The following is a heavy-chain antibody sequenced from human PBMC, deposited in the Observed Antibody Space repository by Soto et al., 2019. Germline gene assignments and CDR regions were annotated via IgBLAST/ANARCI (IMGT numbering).Heavy chain of an antibody. CDR2: ISPGDSEA. D-gene: IGHD6-6*01. V-gene: IGHV5-51*03. J-gene: IGHJ4*02. Sequence: GESLKISCQGSGYRFTDYLIGWVRQMPGKGPEWMGIISPGDSEARYSPSFQGQVTISADKSISTAYLQWSSLKASDTAMYYCARRGTYGTSFRYFDHWGQGALVTVSS. CDR1: GYRFTDYL. CDR3: ARRGTYGTSFRYFDH.